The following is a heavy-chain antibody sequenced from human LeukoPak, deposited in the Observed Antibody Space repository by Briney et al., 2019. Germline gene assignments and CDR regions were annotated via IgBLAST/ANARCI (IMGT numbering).Heavy chain of an antibody. J-gene: IGHJ6*03. CDR3: ARERREGGSYYYYYYMDV. CDR2: IIPIFGTA. V-gene: IGHV1-69*05. Sequence: ASVKVSCKASGGTFSSYAISWVRQAPGQGLEWMGGIIPIFGTANYAQKFQGRVTITTDESTSTAYMELSSLRSEDTAVYYCARERREGGSYYYYYYMDVWGKGTPVTVSS. CDR1: GGTFSSYA. D-gene: IGHD1-26*01.